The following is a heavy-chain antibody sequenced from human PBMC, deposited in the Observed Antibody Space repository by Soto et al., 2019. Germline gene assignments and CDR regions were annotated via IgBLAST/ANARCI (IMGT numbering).Heavy chain of an antibody. CDR2: ISGSGTNI. Sequence: EVQLLESGGGFAQPGGSLRLSCAASGFTFSSYAMHWVRQAPGRGLEWVSTISGSGTNIYYADSVQGRFTISRDNSQNTLFLQMTSLRVDDAATYYCARAGGTTVTGLWHFDSWGQGTLVTVSS. CDR1: GFTFSSYA. V-gene: IGHV3-23*01. CDR3: ARAGGTTVTGLWHFDS. D-gene: IGHD4-17*01. J-gene: IGHJ4*02.